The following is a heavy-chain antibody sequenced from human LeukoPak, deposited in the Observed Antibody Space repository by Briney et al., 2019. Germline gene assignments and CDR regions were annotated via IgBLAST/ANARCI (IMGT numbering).Heavy chain of an antibody. CDR2: ISYDGSNK. CDR1: GFTFSRNG. V-gene: IGHV3-30*18. CDR3: AKDLIVGLPHYMDV. Sequence: PGGSLRLSCAASGFTFSRNGMTWVRQAPGKGLEWVAVISYDGSNKYYADSVKGRFTISRDNSKNTLYLQMNSLRAEDTAVYYCAKDLIVGLPHYMDVWGKGTTVTVSS. D-gene: IGHD4-11*01. J-gene: IGHJ6*03.